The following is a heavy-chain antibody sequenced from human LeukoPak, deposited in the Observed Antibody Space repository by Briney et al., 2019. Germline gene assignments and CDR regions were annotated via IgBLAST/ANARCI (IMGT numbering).Heavy chain of an antibody. J-gene: IGHJ4*02. CDR1: GFTFSNCN. D-gene: IGHD6-13*01. V-gene: IGHV3-21*01. CDR2: ISSRGSYI. Sequence: GGSLRLSCAASGFTFSNCNINWVRQAPGKGLEWVSSISSRGSYIYYADSVKGRFAISADNAMNSLYLQMNSLRAEDTAVYYCARGYSSSWYDLYYFDYWGQGTLVTVSS. CDR3: ARGYSSSWYDLYYFDY.